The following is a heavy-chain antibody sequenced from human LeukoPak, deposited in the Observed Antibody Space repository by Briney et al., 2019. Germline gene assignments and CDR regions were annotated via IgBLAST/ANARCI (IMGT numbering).Heavy chain of an antibody. J-gene: IGHJ4*02. V-gene: IGHV3-30*02. CDR1: GFTFSSYG. CDR3: AKLPRAATIIVDY. D-gene: IGHD5-12*01. Sequence: PGGSLRLSCAASGFTFSSYGMHWVRQAPGKGLEWVAFIRYDGSNKYYADSVKGRFTISRDNSKNTLNLQMNSLRAEDTAVYYCAKLPRAATIIVDYWGQGTLVTVSS. CDR2: IRYDGSNK.